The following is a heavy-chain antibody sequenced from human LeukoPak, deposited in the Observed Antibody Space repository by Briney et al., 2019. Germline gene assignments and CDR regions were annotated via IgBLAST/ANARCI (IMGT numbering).Heavy chain of an antibody. J-gene: IGHJ3*02. D-gene: IGHD5-24*01. Sequence: GRSLRLSCAASGFTFSSYAMHLVRQAPGKGLEYVSAISSNGDSTYSANCVKGRFIISRDNSKNMLYLQMGSLRPEDMAMYYCARPGRDGYNYDAFDIWGQGTMVTVSS. V-gene: IGHV3-64*01. CDR1: GFTFSSYA. CDR3: ARPGRDGYNYDAFDI. CDR2: ISSNGDST.